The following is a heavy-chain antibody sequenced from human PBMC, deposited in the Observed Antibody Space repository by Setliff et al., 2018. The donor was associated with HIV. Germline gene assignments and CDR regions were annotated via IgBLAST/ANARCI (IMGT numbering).Heavy chain of an antibody. CDR2: IYTSGGP. CDR1: GDSISNYY. J-gene: IGHJ5*02. Sequence: KSSETLSLTCTVSGDSISNYYWSWVRQTPEKGLEWIGYIYTSGGPNYNPSLKSRVTISVDTSKNQFSLKLASVTAADTAVYFCARRSDWFDPWGQGTLVTVSS. CDR3: ARRSDWFDP. V-gene: IGHV4-4*09.